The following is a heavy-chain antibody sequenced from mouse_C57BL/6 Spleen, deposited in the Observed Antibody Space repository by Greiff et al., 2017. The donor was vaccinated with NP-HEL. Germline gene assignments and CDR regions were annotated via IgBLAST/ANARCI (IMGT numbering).Heavy chain of an antibody. V-gene: IGHV1-72*01. D-gene: IGHD1-1*01. CDR3: ARSDYYGSSYDYAMDY. CDR1: GYTFTSYW. CDR2: IDPYSGGT. J-gene: IGHJ4*01. Sequence: VKLQQPGAELVKPGASVKLSCKASGYTFTSYWMHWVKQRPGRGLEWIGRIDPYSGGTKYNEKFKSKATLTVDKPSSTAYMQLSSLTSEDAAVYYCARSDYYGSSYDYAMDYWGQGTSVTVSS.